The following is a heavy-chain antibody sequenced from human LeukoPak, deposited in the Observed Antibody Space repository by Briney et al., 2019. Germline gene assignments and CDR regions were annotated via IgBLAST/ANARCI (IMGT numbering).Heavy chain of an antibody. J-gene: IGHJ4*02. CDR1: GFTFSSYA. CDR2: ISGSGGST. V-gene: IGHV3-23*01. Sequence: GGSLRLSCAASGFTFSSYAMSWVPEAAGNELEWFSAISGSGGSTPSAASGQCRFAISRHNSQNTLYLQMNSLRAEDTAVYYCAKVNIKTDYYESSGYREDYWGQGTLVTVSS. D-gene: IGHD3-22*01. CDR3: AKVNIKTDYYESSGYREDY.